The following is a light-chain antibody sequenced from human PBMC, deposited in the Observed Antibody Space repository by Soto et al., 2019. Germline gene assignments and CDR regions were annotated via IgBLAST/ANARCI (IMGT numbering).Light chain of an antibody. CDR1: QSLLHSNGYNY. V-gene: IGKV2-28*01. Sequence: IVLPQSPLSLPVTPGEPASISCRSSQSLLHSNGYNYLDWYLQKPGQSPQLLIYWGSNRASGVPDRFSGSGSGTDFTLKISRVEAEDVGVYYCMQALQTPTFGQGTKVDIK. J-gene: IGKJ1*01. CDR3: MQALQTPT. CDR2: WGS.